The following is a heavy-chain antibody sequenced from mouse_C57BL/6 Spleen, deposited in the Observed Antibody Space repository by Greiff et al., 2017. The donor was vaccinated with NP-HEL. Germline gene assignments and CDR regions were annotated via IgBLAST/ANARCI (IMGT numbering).Heavy chain of an antibody. Sequence: VQLQQSGAELVKPGASVKLSCTASGFNIKDYYMHLVKQRTEQGLAWIGRIDPEDGETKYAPKFQGKATITADTSSNTAYLQLSSLTSEDTAVYYCASYYYGSSYYFDYWGQGTTLTVSS. CDR1: GFNIKDYY. J-gene: IGHJ2*01. V-gene: IGHV14-2*01. CDR2: IDPEDGET. CDR3: ASYYYGSSYYFDY. D-gene: IGHD1-1*01.